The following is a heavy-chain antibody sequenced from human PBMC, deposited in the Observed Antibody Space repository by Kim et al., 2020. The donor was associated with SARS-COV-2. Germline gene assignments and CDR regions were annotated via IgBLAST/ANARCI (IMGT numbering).Heavy chain of an antibody. J-gene: IGHJ3*02. V-gene: IGHV1-46*01. CDR1: GYTFTSYY. D-gene: IGHD1-26*01. CDR2: INPSGGST. CDR3: ARVGELPAFDI. Sequence: ASVKVSCKASGYTFTSYYMHWVRQAPGQGLEWMGIINPSGGSTSYAQKFQGRVTMTRDTSTSTIYMELSSLRSEDTAVYYCARVGELPAFDIWGQGTMVTVSS.